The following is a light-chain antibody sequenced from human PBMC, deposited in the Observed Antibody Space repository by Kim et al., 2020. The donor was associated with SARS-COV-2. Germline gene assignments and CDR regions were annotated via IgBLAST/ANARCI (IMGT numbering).Light chain of an antibody. CDR3: TSCTTSNTWV. CDR2: DVS. Sequence: GQSITIPCTGTSSDVGHCKYVSWYQQHPGKAPKLIICDVSERPSGVSNRFSGSKSDNTASLTISGLQAEDEADYYCTSCTTSNTWVFGGGTQLTVL. CDR1: SSDVGHCKY. V-gene: IGLV2-14*04. J-gene: IGLJ3*02.